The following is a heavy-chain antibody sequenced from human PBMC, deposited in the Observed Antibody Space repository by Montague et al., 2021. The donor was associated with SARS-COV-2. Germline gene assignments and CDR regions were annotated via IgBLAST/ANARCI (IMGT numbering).Heavy chain of an antibody. CDR2: IKQDGSEK. CDR1: GFTFSSYW. V-gene: IGHV3-7*03. D-gene: IGHD2-15*01. J-gene: IGHJ6*02. Sequence: SLRLSCAASGFTFSSYWMSWVRQAPGKGLEWVANIKQDGSEKYYVDSVKGRFTIPRDNAKNSLYLQMNSLRAEDTAVYYCARDLGAVVVAAIKYYYYGMDVWGQGTTVTVSS. CDR3: ARDLGAVVVAAIKYYYYGMDV.